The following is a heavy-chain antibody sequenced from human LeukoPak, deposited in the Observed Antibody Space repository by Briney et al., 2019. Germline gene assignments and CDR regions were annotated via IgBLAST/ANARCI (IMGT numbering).Heavy chain of an antibody. Sequence: ASVTVSCKASGYTFTSYGSSWVRQAPGQGLEWMGWISAYNGNTNYAQKLQGRVTMTTDTSTSTAYMQLRSLRSDDTAVYYCARDYLWGFTDAFDIWGQGTMVTVSS. CDR1: GYTFTSYG. CDR2: ISAYNGNT. J-gene: IGHJ3*02. V-gene: IGHV1-18*01. CDR3: ARDYLWGFTDAFDI. D-gene: IGHD4/OR15-4a*01.